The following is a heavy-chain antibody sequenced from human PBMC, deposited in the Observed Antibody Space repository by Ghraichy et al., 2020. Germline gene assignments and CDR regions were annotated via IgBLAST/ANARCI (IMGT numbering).Heavy chain of an antibody. D-gene: IGHD6-13*01. CDR3: ARVIGLQLGSGMDV. J-gene: IGHJ6*02. Sequence: LSLTCAASGFIFSSHSMSWVRQAPGKGLEWVSSIITRTSDIYYGDSMKGRFTISRDNAKNSLYLQMNSLRAEDTAVYYCARVIGLQLGSGMDVWGQGTTVTVSS. V-gene: IGHV3-21*06. CDR1: GFIFSSHS. CDR2: IITRTSDI.